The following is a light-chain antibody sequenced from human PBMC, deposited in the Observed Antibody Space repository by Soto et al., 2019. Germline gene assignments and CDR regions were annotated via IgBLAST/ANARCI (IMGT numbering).Light chain of an antibody. CDR3: QQYNSYWT. CDR1: QSISDW. J-gene: IGKJ1*01. V-gene: IGKV1-5*01. CDR2: DAS. Sequence: DIQMTQSPSTQSASVGDRVTITCRASQSISDWLAWFQLKPGKAPKLLIYDASSLESGVPSRFSGSGSGTEFTLTISSLQPDDFATHYCQQYNSYWTFGQGTKVDIK.